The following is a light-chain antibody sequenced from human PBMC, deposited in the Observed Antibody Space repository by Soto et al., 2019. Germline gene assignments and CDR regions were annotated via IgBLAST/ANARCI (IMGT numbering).Light chain of an antibody. CDR3: QHRSNWPPYT. Sequence: EIVLTQSPATLSLSPGERTTLSCRASQSVGSYLAWYQQKPGQAPRLLIYDASNRATGIPARFSGSGSGTDFTLTISSPVPEDFAVYYCQHRSNWPPYTFGQGTKLEIK. CDR1: QSVGSY. J-gene: IGKJ2*01. CDR2: DAS. V-gene: IGKV3-11*01.